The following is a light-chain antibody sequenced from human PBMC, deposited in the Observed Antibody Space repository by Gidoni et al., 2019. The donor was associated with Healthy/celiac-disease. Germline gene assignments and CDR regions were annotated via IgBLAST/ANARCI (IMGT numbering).Light chain of an antibody. CDR2: AAS. Sequence: DIQMTQSPSSLSASVGDRVTITCRARQSISSYLNWYQQKPGKAPKLLIYAASSLQSGVPSRFSGSGSGTDFTLTISRLQPEDFATYYCQQSYSSLFXGXTKVEIK. CDR1: QSISSY. J-gene: IGKJ4*01. CDR3: QQSYSSL. V-gene: IGKV1-39*01.